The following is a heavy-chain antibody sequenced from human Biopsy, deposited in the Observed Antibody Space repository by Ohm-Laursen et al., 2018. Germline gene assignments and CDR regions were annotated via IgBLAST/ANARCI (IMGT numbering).Heavy chain of an antibody. CDR2: IYYYGTT. J-gene: IGHJ5*01. Sequence: SETLSLTCTVSGESMGTYYWTWIRQPPGKGLEWIASIYYYGTTNKNPSLKSRVTISVDTSKRQFYLELSSVTAADTAIYYCARVRGGFLEWFDYWGQGTLITVSS. D-gene: IGHD3-3*01. CDR3: ARVRGGFLEWFDY. CDR1: GESMGTYY. V-gene: IGHV4-59*01.